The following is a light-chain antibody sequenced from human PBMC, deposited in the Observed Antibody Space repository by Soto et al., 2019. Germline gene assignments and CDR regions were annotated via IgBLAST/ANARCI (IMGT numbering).Light chain of an antibody. V-gene: IGLV3-21*02. CDR2: DDS. J-gene: IGLJ1*01. CDR1: NIGSKS. Sequence: SDELTQPPSVSVAPGQTARITCGGNNIGSKSVHWYQQKSGQAPVLVVYDDSDRPSGIPERFSGSNSWNTATLTISRVEAGDEADYSCQVWDTSSDHYVFGTGTTLTVL. CDR3: QVWDTSSDHYV.